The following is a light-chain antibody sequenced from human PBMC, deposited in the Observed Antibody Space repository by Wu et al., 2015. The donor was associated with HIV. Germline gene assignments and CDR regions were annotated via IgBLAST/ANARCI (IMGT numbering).Light chain of an antibody. CDR1: QSVSSY. V-gene: IGKV3-11*01. J-gene: IGKJ5*01. CDR3: QQYNNWPLT. CDR2: DAS. Sequence: EIVLTQSPDTLSLSPGERATLSCRASQSVSSYLAWYQQKPGQAPRLLIHDASNRATGIPARFSGSGSGTDFTLTISGLEPDDFVIYYCQQYNNWPLTFGQGTRLEIQ.